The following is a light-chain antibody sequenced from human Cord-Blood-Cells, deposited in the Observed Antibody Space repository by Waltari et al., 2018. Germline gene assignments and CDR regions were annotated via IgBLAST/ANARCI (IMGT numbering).Light chain of an antibody. V-gene: IGKV1-39*01. CDR2: AAS. J-gene: IGKJ1*01. CDR3: QQSYSTPRT. Sequence: DIQMTQSPSSLSAHVGDRAPITCRASQSISSYLNLYMQKPWKAPKLLIYAASSLQSGVPSRFSGSGSGTDVARTVSSLQPEDFATYYCQQSYSTPRTFGQGTKVEIK. CDR1: QSISSY.